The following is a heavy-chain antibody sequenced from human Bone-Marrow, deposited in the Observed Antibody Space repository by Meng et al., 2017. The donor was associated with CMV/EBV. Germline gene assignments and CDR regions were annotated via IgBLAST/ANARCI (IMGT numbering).Heavy chain of an antibody. J-gene: IGHJ6*02. CDR2: INPSGGST. CDR1: GYTFTSYY. D-gene: IGHD3-3*01. Sequence: ASVKVSCKASGYTFTSYYMHWVRQAPGQGLEWMGIINPSGGSTSYAQKFQGRVTMTRDTSTSTVYMELSSLRSEDTAVYYCARMNDFWSGYNYYYYGMDVWGQGTTVTVSS. V-gene: IGHV1-46*01. CDR3: ARMNDFWSGYNYYYYGMDV.